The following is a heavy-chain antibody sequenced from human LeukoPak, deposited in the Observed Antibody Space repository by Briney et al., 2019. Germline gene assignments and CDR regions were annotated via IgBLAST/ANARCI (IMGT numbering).Heavy chain of an antibody. CDR1: GYSISSGYY. V-gene: IGHV4-38-2*02. CDR2: IYHSGSV. J-gene: IGHJ3*02. CDR3: ARAVAGTYPIDAFDI. Sequence: SETLSLTCTVSGYSISSGYYWGWIRQPPGKGLEWIGSIYHSGSVYFNPSLKSRVTISVDTSKNQFSLKLSSVTAADTAVYYCARAVAGTYPIDAFDIWGQGTMVTVSS. D-gene: IGHD6-19*01.